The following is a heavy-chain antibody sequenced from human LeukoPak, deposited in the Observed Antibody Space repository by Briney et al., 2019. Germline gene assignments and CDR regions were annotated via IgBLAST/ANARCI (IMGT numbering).Heavy chain of an antibody. J-gene: IGHJ3*02. CDR2: IYNDGST. V-gene: IGHV4-59*05. CDR1: GGSIRSYY. CDR3: ARQGPGGRALDI. Sequence: SETLSLTCTVSGGSIRSYYWSWMRQPAGKGPEGIGRIYNDGSTNYNPSLKTRVTISADTSKNQLSLKLTSVTAADTALYYCARQGPGGRALDIWGQGTMVTVSS.